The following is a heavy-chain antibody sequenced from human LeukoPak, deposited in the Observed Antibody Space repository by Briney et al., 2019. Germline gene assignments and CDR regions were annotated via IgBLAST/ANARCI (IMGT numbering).Heavy chain of an antibody. Sequence: ASVKVSCKASGYTFTGYYMHWVRQAPGQGLEWMGWINPNSGGTNYAQKFQGRVTMTRDTSISTAYMELSRLRSDDTAVYYCVRDQGGSISTRAYYYMDVWGKGTTVTVSS. J-gene: IGHJ6*03. CDR1: GYTFTGYY. CDR2: INPNSGGT. D-gene: IGHD2-15*01. CDR3: VRDQGGSISTRAYYYMDV. V-gene: IGHV1-2*02.